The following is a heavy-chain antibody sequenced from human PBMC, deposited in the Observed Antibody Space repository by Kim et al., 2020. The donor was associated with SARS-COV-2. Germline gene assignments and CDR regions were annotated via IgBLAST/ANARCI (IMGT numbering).Heavy chain of an antibody. D-gene: IGHD3-10*01. Sequence: GSINHADSVKGRFTISRDNAKNTLYLQMTSLRPEDTAFYYCVKSPSLWFGEAWGQGTLVSVSS. J-gene: IGHJ5*02. V-gene: IGHV3-9*01. CDR2: GSI. CDR3: VKSPSLWFGEA.